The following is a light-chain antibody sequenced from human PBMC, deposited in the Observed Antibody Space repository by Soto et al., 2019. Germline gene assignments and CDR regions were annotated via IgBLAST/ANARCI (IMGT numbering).Light chain of an antibody. Sequence: EIVLTQSPGTLSLSPGERATLSCRASQSVSSNYLAWYQQKPGLAPRLLIYDASRRATGIPDRFSGSGSGTDFILSISRLEPEDFAVYYCQQYGSSPWTFGQGTKVGIK. CDR1: QSVSSNY. V-gene: IGKV3D-20*01. CDR3: QQYGSSPWT. J-gene: IGKJ1*01. CDR2: DAS.